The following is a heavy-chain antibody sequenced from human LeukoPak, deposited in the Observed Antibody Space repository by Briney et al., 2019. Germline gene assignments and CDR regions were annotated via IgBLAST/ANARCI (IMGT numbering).Heavy chain of an antibody. V-gene: IGHV3-53*01. CDR2: IYSGGST. Sequence: PGGSLRLSYAASGFTVSSNYMSWVRQAPGKGLEWVSVIYSGGSTYYADSVKGRFTISRDNSKNTLYLQMNSLRAEDTAVYYCARALEVQRGGYYDSSGYYMDAFDIWGQGTMVTVSS. CDR3: ARALEVQRGGYYDSSGYYMDAFDI. J-gene: IGHJ3*02. CDR1: GFTVSSNY. D-gene: IGHD3-22*01.